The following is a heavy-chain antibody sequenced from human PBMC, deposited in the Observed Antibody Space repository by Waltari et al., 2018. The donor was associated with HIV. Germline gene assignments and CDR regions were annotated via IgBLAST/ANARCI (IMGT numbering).Heavy chain of an antibody. CDR2: IYYSGST. V-gene: IGHV4-39*01. CDR3: ARSRIYFDS. CDR1: GGSISISTYY. J-gene: IGHJ4*02. D-gene: IGHD2-15*01. Sequence: GGSISISTYYWAWIRQPPGKGLEWIGSIYYSGSTYYTPSLKSRASISVDTSKNQFSLNLTSVTATDTAVYYCARSRIYFDSWGQGTLVTVSS.